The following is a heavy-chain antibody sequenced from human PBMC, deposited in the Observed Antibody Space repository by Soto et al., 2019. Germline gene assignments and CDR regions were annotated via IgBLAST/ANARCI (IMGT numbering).Heavy chain of an antibody. CDR2: IGHSGRT. CDR1: GGSFTGYY. J-gene: IGHJ6*02. Sequence: PSETLSLTCAVYGGSFTGYYWSWIRQPPGKGLEWIGEIGHSGRTNYNPSLKSRVTISVDTSKNQFSLKLSSVTAADTAVYYCARGKRQQLVSLYYYYGMDVWGQGTTVTVSS. D-gene: IGHD6-13*01. V-gene: IGHV4-34*01. CDR3: ARGKRQQLVSLYYYYGMDV.